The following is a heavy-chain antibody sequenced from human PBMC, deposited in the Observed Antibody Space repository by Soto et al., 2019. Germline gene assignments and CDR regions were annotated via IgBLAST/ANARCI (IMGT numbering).Heavy chain of an antibody. D-gene: IGHD4-17*01. CDR3: ARAFVGLDYGDYLNDY. CDR2: MNPNSGNT. J-gene: IGHJ4*02. Sequence: QVQLVQSGAEVKKPGASVKVSCKASGYTFTSYDINWVRQATGQGLEWMGWMNPNSGNTGYAQKFQGRVTMTRNTSISTAYMELSSLRSEDTAVYYCARAFVGLDYGDYLNDYWGQGTLVTVSS. V-gene: IGHV1-8*01. CDR1: GYTFTSYD.